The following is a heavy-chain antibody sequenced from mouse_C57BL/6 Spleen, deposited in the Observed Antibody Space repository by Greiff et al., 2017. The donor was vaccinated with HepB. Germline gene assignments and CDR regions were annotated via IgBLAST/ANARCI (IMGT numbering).Heavy chain of an antibody. J-gene: IGHJ2*01. D-gene: IGHD2-3*01. V-gene: IGHV1-69*01. Sequence: QVQLQQPGAELVMPGASVKLSCKASGYTFTSYWMHWVKQRPGQGLEWIGEIDPSDSYTNYNQKFKGKSTLTVDKSSSTAYMQLSSLTSEDSAVYYCARSELYDGYYYFDYWGQGTTLTVSS. CDR1: GYTFTSYW. CDR2: IDPSDSYT. CDR3: ARSELYDGYYYFDY.